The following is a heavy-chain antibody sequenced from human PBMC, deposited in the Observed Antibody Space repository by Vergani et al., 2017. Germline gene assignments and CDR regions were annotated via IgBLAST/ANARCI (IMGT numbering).Heavy chain of an antibody. CDR1: GYTFTSYG. CDR3: AGEDILVVPAAITYYYYGMDV. J-gene: IGHJ6*02. D-gene: IGHD2-2*01. V-gene: IGHV1-18*04. Sequence: QVQLVQSGAEVKKPGASVKVSCKASGYTFTSYGISWVRQAPGQGLEWMGWISAYNGNPNYAQKLQGRVTMTTDTSTSTAYMELRSLRSDDTAVYYCAGEDILVVPAAITYYYYGMDVWGQGTTVTVSS. CDR2: ISAYNGNP.